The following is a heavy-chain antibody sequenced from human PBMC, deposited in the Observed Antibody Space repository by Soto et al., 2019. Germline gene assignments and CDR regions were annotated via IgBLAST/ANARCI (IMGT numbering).Heavy chain of an antibody. CDR1: GFTFSGYA. CDR3: AKYSTSWRGGQFDY. J-gene: IGHJ4*02. Sequence: EVQLLESGGGLVQPGGSLSLSCAASGFTFSGYAMSWVRQAPGKGLEWVLAVSSSGGSTYYADSVKGRFTTSRDNSKNTLYLQMNSLRAEDTAVYYCAKYSTSWRGGQFDYWGQGTLVTVSS. CDR2: VSSSGGST. V-gene: IGHV3-23*01. D-gene: IGHD6-13*01.